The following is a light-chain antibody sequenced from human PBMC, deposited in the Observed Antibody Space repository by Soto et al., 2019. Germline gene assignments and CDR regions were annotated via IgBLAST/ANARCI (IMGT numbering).Light chain of an antibody. V-gene: IGLV2-14*01. J-gene: IGLJ2*01. CDR3: SSYTSYSPLVV. CDR1: SADIGRYNY. CDR2: EVN. Sequence: QSVLTQPASVSGSPGQAITISCAGTSADIGRYNYVSWYRQHPGEAPQLLIYEVNNRPSGISTRFSGSKSGNTASLTISGLQTEDEADYYCSSYTSYSPLVVFGGGTKLTVL.